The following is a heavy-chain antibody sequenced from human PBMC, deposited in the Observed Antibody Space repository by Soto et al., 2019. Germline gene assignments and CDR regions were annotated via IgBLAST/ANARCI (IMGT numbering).Heavy chain of an antibody. V-gene: IGHV4-4*02. D-gene: IGHD3-22*01. J-gene: IGHJ4*02. CDR1: GGSISSSNW. Sequence: QVQLQESGPGLVRPSGTLSLTCAVSGGSISSSNWWSWVRQPPGKGLEWIGDIYHSGDTNYNPSLETRVTMSIDKSKNQCSLKLNSVTAADTAVYYCARALSSDSLVGYWGQGALVTVSS. CDR3: ARALSSDSLVGY. CDR2: IYHSGDT.